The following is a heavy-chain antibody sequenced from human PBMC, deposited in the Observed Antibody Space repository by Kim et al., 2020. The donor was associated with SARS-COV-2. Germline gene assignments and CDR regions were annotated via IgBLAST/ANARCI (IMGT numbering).Heavy chain of an antibody. CDR1: GFTFSSYS. J-gene: IGHJ3*02. CDR3: ARNYYGSGSTAYDI. CDR2: ITSNSGTI. V-gene: IGHV3-48*02. D-gene: IGHD3-10*01. Sequence: GGSLRLSCAGSGFTFSSYSMNWVRQAPGKGLEWVSYITSNSGTIYYGDSVKGRFTISRDNAKNSLYLQMNSLRDEDTAVYYCARNYYGSGSTAYDIWGQGTMVIVSS.